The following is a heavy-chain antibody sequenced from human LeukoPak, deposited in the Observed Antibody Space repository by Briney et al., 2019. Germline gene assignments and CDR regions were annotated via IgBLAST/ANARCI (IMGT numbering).Heavy chain of an antibody. CDR3: ARERYPNWFDP. Sequence: PGGSLRLSCAASGFTFSSYAMHWVRQAPGKGLEWLAVISYDGSNKYYADSVKGRFTISRDNSKNTLYLQMNSLRAEDTAVYYCARERYPNWFDPWGQGTLVTVSS. CDR2: ISYDGSNK. CDR1: GFTFSSYA. V-gene: IGHV3-30-3*01. D-gene: IGHD2-2*02. J-gene: IGHJ5*02.